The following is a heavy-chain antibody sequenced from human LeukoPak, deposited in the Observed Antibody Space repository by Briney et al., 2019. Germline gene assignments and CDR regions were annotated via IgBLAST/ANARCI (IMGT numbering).Heavy chain of an antibody. D-gene: IGHD3-22*01. CDR3: ARVARYYDTSGYRAKPFFDY. CDR2: SYYSGST. CDR1: GGSISSSSYY. V-gene: IGHV4-39*01. Sequence: PSETLSLTCTGSGGSISSSSYYWGWIRQPPGKGLEWIGSSYYSGSTYYNPSLKSRVTISVDTSKNQFSLKLTSVTAADTAVYYCARVARYYDTSGYRAKPFFDYWGQGTLVTVSS. J-gene: IGHJ4*02.